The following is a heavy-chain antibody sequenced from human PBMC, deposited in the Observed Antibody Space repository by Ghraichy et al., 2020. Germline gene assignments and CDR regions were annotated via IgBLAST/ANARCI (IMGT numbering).Heavy chain of an antibody. CDR1: GFTFGSYW. Sequence: GGSLRLSCAASGFTFGSYWMGWVRQAPGKGLEWVANIKEDRSENHYVDSVKRRFTISRDNAENSLYLQMNSLRVEDTAVYYCARGSYPFNYWGQGTLVTVSS. V-gene: IGHV3-7*03. J-gene: IGHJ4*02. D-gene: IGHD1-26*01. CDR3: ARGSYPFNY. CDR2: IKEDRSEN.